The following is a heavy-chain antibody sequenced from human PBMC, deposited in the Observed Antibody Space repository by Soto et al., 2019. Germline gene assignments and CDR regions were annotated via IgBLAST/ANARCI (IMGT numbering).Heavy chain of an antibody. Sequence: QVQLVESGGGVVQPGRSLRLSCAASGFTFSSYGMHWVRQAPGKGLEWVAVISYDGSNKYYADSVKGRFTISRDNSKNTLYLQMNSLRAEDTAVYYCAKGRGDYVPGYWGQGTLVTVSS. D-gene: IGHD4-17*01. V-gene: IGHV3-30*18. CDR1: GFTFSSYG. CDR2: ISYDGSNK. J-gene: IGHJ4*02. CDR3: AKGRGDYVPGY.